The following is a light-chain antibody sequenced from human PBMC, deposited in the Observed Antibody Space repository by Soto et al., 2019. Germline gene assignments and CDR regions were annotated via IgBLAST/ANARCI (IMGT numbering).Light chain of an antibody. CDR3: QQADSFPLT. V-gene: IGKV1D-12*01. Sequence: DIQMTQSPSSVSASIGDTVTITCRASQDISTLLAWYQQKPGKAPKLLIYGASTLESGVPSRFSGRGSGTDFTLTFSSLQPEDFATYFCQQADSFPLTFGGGTKLDSK. CDR2: GAS. J-gene: IGKJ4*01. CDR1: QDISTL.